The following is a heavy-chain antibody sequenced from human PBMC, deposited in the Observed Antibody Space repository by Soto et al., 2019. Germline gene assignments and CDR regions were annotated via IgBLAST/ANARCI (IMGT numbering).Heavy chain of an antibody. CDR1: GFTFSSYW. V-gene: IGHV3-7*01. CDR2: IKQDGSEK. D-gene: IGHD6-19*01. CDR3: ARVAYFNGWIFDY. Sequence: LRLSCAASGFTFSSYWMSWVRQAPGKGLEWVANIKQDGSEKYYVDSVKGRFTLSRDNAKNSLQLQMNSLRAEDTAIYFCARVAYFNGWIFDYWGQGTLVTVSS. J-gene: IGHJ4*01.